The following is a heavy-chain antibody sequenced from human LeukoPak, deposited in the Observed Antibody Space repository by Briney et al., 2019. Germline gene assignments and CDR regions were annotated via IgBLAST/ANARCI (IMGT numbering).Heavy chain of an antibody. J-gene: IGHJ4*02. D-gene: IGHD3-10*01. Sequence: GGSLRLSCAASGFTFSNYGMSWVRQTPGKGLEWVGRIKSKTDGGTTDYAAPVKGRFTISRDDSKNTLYLQMNSLKTEDTAVYYCTTEWFGEFPWYFDYWGQGTLVTVSS. CDR3: TTEWFGEFPWYFDY. V-gene: IGHV3-15*01. CDR1: GFTFSNYG. CDR2: IKSKTDGGTT.